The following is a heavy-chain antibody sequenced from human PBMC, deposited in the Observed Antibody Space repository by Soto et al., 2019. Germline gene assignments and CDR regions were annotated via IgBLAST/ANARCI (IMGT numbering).Heavy chain of an antibody. CDR2: ISWDSGSI. CDR3: AKSNNTGWFHFDS. CDR1: GFTFDDYG. J-gene: IGHJ4*02. V-gene: IGHV3-9*01. Sequence: GGSLRLSCAASGFTFDDYGMHWVRQGPGKGLEWVSGISWDSGSIGYAEFVKGRFTISRDNAKKSLYLQMNSLRAEDTALYFCAKSNNTGWFHFDSWGQGILVTVSS. D-gene: IGHD6-19*01.